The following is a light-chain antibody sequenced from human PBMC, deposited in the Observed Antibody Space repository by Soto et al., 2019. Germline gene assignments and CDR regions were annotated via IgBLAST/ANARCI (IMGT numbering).Light chain of an antibody. V-gene: IGLV2-14*03. CDR3: CSYSRTSPYV. CDR1: SNDVGAYNY. Sequence: SVLTQPASVSGSPGQSITISCTGTSNDVGAYNYVSWYQHHPGKVPKLLIYDVTNRPSGVSDRFSGSKSGNTASLTISGLQAEDEADYYCCSYSRTSPYVFGTGTKLTVL. J-gene: IGLJ1*01. CDR2: DVT.